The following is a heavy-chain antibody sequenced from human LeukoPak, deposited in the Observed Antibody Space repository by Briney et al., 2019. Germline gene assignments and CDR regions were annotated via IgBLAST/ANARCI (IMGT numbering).Heavy chain of an antibody. CDR1: GGSIGSYY. V-gene: IGHV4-59*01. CDR3: ARGTYSSSWFHY. CDR2: IYYSGST. J-gene: IGHJ4*02. Sequence: SETLSLTCTVSGGSIGSYYWSWIRQPPGKGLEWIGYIYYSGSTNYNPSLKSRVTISVDTSKNQFSLKLSSVTAADTAVYYCARGTYSSSWFHYWGQGTLVTVSS. D-gene: IGHD6-13*01.